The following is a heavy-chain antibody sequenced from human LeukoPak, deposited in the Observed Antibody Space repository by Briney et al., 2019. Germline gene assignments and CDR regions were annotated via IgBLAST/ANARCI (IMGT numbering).Heavy chain of an antibody. CDR3: ASPFWSGFPENYYYYGMDV. Sequence: GRSLRLSCAASGFTFSSYAMHWVRQAPGKGLEWVTVISYDGSNKYYADSVKGRFTISRDNSKNTLYLQMNRLRAEDTAVYYCASPFWSGFPENYYYYGMDVWGQGTTVTVSS. CDR2: ISYDGSNK. D-gene: IGHD3-3*01. J-gene: IGHJ6*02. CDR1: GFTFSSYA. V-gene: IGHV3-30-3*01.